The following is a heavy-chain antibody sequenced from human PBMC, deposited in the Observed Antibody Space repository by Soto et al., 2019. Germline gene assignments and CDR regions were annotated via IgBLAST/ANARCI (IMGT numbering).Heavy chain of an antibody. D-gene: IGHD2-15*01. V-gene: IGHV4-30-2*01. Sequence: PSDTLSLTCAVSGCSISSGGYSWSWIRQPPGKGLEWIGYIYHSGSTYYNPSLKSRVTISVDRSKNQFSLKLSSVTAADTAVYYCARGQVVAAQHWGQGTLVTVS. CDR1: GCSISSGGYS. CDR2: IYHSGST. CDR3: ARGQVVAAQH. J-gene: IGHJ4*02.